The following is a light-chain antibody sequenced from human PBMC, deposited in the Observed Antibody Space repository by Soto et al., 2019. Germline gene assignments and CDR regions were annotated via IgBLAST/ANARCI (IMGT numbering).Light chain of an antibody. J-gene: IGLJ2*01. Sequence: QLVLTQSPSASASLGASVKLTCTLSSGHSSYSVAWHQQQPEKGPRYLMKLHSDGSHIKGDGIPDRFSGSSSGAERYLTISRLQSEDEADYYCQTWGTGIRVFGGGTKLTVL. CDR1: SGHSSYS. CDR2: LHSDGSH. V-gene: IGLV4-69*01. CDR3: QTWGTGIRV.